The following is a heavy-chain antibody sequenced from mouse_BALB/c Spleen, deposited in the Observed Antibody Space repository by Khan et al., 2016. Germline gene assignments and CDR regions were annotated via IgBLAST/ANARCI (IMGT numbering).Heavy chain of an antibody. V-gene: IGHV4-1*02. J-gene: IGHJ1*01. CDR2: INPDSSTI. D-gene: IGHD2-3*01. CDR1: GFDFSRYW. Sequence: EVQLQESGGGLVQPGGSLKLSCAASGFDFSRYWMSWVRQAPGKGLEWIGEINPDSSTINYTPSLKDKFIISRDNAKNTLYLQMSNVCSEDTALYYCARRGDGYGYFDGWGAGTTVTVSS. CDR3: ARRGDGYGYFDG.